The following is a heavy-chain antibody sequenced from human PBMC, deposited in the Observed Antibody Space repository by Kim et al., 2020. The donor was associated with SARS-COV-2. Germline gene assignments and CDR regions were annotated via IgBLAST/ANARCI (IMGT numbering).Heavy chain of an antibody. CDR2: ISYDGSNK. D-gene: IGHD3-22*01. CDR3: AKPGVDYYDSGDWYFDL. Sequence: GGSLRLSCAASGFTFSSYGMHWVRQAPGKGLEWVAVISYDGSNKYYADSVKGRFTISRDNSKNTLYLQMNSLRAEDTAVYYCAKPGVDYYDSGDWYFDL. CDR1: GFTFSSYG. V-gene: IGHV3-30*18. J-gene: IGHJ2*01.